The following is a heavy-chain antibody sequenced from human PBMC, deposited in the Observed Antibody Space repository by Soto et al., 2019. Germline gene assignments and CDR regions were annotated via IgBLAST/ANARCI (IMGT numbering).Heavy chain of an antibody. V-gene: IGHV3-11*01. D-gene: IGHD5-12*01. CDR3: ARDGYNYNYYYGMDV. CDR2: ISSSGSTI. J-gene: IGHJ6*02. Sequence: SGGSLRLSFAASGFTFSDYYMSWIRQSPVKGLEWVSYISSSGSTIYYADSVKGRFTISRDNAKNSLYLQMNSLRAEDTAVYYCARDGYNYNYYYGMDVWGQGNTVAVSS. CDR1: GFTFSDYY.